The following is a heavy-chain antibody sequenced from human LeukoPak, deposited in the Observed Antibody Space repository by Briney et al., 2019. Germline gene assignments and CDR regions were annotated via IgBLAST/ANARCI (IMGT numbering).Heavy chain of an antibody. V-gene: IGHV3-21*01. Sequence: GGSLRLSCAASGITVSDNYMSWVRLAPGKGLEWVSAISGSSSYIYYADSVKGRFTISRDNAKNSLYLQMNSLRVEDTAVYYCVRADAKKTAMVDYWGRGTLVAVSS. CDR3: VRADAKKTAMVDY. CDR1: GITVSDNY. D-gene: IGHD5-18*01. J-gene: IGHJ4*02. CDR2: ISGSSSYI.